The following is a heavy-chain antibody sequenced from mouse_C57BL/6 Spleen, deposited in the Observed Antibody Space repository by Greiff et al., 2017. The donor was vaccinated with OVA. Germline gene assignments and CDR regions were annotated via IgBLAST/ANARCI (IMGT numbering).Heavy chain of an antibody. CDR3: VREGGLLIGYYAMDY. J-gene: IGHJ4*01. CDR2: IRSKSSNYAT. Sequence: EAGGGLVQPKGSLKLSCAASGFTFNTYAMHWVRQAPGKGLEWVARIRSKSSNYATYYADSVKDRFTISRDDSQSMLYLQMNNLKTEDTAMYYCVREGGLLIGYYAMDYWGQGTSVTVSS. D-gene: IGHD3-1*01. V-gene: IGHV10-3*01. CDR1: GFTFNTYA.